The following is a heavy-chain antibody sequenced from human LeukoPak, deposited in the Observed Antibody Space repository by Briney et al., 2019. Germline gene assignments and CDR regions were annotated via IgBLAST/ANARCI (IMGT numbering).Heavy chain of an antibody. CDR2: MNPNSGNT. V-gene: IGHV1-8*01. J-gene: IGHJ5*02. Sequence: ASVKVSCKASGYTFTRYDINWVRQATGQGLEWMGWMNPNSGNTGYAQKFQGRVTMTRNTSISTAYMELSSLRSEDTAVYYCARGILGIAAPWFDPWGQGTLVTVSS. D-gene: IGHD6-13*01. CDR1: GYTFTRYD. CDR3: ARGILGIAAPWFDP.